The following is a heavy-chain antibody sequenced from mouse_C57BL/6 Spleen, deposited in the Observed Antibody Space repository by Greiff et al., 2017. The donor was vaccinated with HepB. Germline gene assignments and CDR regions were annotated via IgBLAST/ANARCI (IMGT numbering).Heavy chain of an antibody. CDR1: GYSITSGYY. V-gene: IGHV3-6*01. J-gene: IGHJ4*01. CDR3: ARAGKGYYAMDY. D-gene: IGHD4-1*01. CDR2: ISYDGSN. Sequence: EVKLMESGPGLVKPSQSLSLTCSVTGYSITSGYYWNWIRQFPGNKLEWMGYISYDGSNNYNPSLKNRISITRDTSKNQFFLKLNSVTTEDTATYYCARAGKGYYAMDYWGQGTSVTVSS.